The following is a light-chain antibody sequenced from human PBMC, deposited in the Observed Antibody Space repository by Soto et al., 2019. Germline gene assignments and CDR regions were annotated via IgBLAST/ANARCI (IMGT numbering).Light chain of an antibody. CDR2: DAS. V-gene: IGKV3D-15*02. CDR3: QQYSDLPMT. J-gene: IGKJ5*01. Sequence: EIVMTQSPATLSVSPGERATLSCRASQSVSSNLAWYQQKPGQAPRLLIYDASNRPAGIPDRFSGSGSGTDFTLTITRVEPEDFAVYFCQQYSDLPMTFGQGTRLEI. CDR1: QSVSSN.